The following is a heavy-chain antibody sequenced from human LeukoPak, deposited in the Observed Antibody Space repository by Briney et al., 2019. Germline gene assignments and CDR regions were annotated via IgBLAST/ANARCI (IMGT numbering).Heavy chain of an antibody. D-gene: IGHD3-3*01. CDR2: ISGSVGST. CDR1: GFTFSSYA. Sequence: GGSLRLSCAASGFTFSSYAMSWVRQAPGKGLEWVSAISGSVGSTYYADSVKGRFTISRDNSKNTLSLQMNSLRAEDTALYYCAKGNYDFWSGPVYWGQGTLVTVSS. CDR3: AKGNYDFWSGPVY. J-gene: IGHJ4*02. V-gene: IGHV3-23*01.